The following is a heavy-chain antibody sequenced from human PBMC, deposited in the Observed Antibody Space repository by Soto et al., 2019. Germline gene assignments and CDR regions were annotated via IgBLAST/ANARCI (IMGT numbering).Heavy chain of an antibody. CDR1: AASFSKYY. CDR2: IYFNGNT. V-gene: IGHV4-59*01. D-gene: IGHD3-16*01. J-gene: IGHJ4*02. CDR3: ASVTFGGIVLAH. Sequence: SETLSLTCTVSAASFSKYYWTWIRQPPGKGLEWIGYIYFNGNTKYNPSLEGRLTISIDTSKKEFSLKLTSVTAADAAVYYCASVTFGGIVLAHWGQGTLVTDSS.